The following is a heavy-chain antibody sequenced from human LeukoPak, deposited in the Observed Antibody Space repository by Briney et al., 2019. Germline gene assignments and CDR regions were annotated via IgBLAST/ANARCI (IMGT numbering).Heavy chain of an antibody. CDR3: ASYYYDSSGYYLERVESDAFDI. CDR1: GGTFSSYA. J-gene: IGHJ3*02. CDR2: IIPIFGTA. D-gene: IGHD3-22*01. Sequence: ASVKVSCKASGGTFSSYAISWVRQAPGQGLEWMGGIIPIFGTANYAQRFQGRVTITADESTSTAYMELSSLRSEDTAVYYCASYYYDSSGYYLERVESDAFDIWGQGTMVTVSS. V-gene: IGHV1-69*13.